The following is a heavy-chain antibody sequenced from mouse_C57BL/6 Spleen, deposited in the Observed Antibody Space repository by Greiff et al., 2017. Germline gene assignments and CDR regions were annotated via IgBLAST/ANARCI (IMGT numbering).Heavy chain of an antibody. CDR1: GYTFTSYW. J-gene: IGHJ2*01. Sequence: QVQLQQPGAELVKPGASVKMSCKASGYTFTSYWITWVKQRPGQGLEWIGDIYPGSGSTNYNEKFKSKATLTVDTSSSTAYMQLSSLTSEEAAVYYCAGWATTVVAHFDYWGQGTTLTVSS. V-gene: IGHV1-55*01. CDR3: AGWATTVVAHFDY. CDR2: IYPGSGST. D-gene: IGHD1-1*01.